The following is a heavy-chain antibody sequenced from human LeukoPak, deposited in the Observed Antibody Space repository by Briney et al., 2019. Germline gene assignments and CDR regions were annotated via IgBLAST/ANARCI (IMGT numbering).Heavy chain of an antibody. CDR3: ARSAYYYDSSGYFRWFDP. V-gene: IGHV4-34*01. CDR1: GGSFSGYY. CDR2: INHSGST. D-gene: IGHD3-22*01. J-gene: IGHJ5*02. Sequence: SETLSLTCAVYGGSFSGYYWSWIRQPPGEGLEWIGEINHSGSTNYNPSLKSRVTISVDTSKNQFSLKLSSVTAADTAVYYCARSAYYYDSSGYFRWFDPWGQGTLVTVSS.